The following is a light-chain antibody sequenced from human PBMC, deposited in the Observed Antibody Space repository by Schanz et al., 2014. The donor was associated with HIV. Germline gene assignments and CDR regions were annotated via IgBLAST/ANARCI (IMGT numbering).Light chain of an antibody. Sequence: DIQMTQSPSTLSASVGDRVTISCRASQSISNWLAWYQQKPGKAPKLLIYKASSLESGVPSRFSGSGSGTEFTLTISSLQPDDFASYCCQQYNSYRRTFGQGTKVEIK. J-gene: IGKJ1*01. CDR3: QQYNSYRRT. CDR2: KAS. V-gene: IGKV1-5*03. CDR1: QSISNW.